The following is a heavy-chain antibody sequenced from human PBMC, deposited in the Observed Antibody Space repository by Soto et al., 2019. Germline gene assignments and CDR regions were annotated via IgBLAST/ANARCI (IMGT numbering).Heavy chain of an antibody. CDR1: LGSVNTADYF. J-gene: IGHJ4*02. D-gene: IGHD2-15*01. Sequence: QLQESGPGLVKPSETLSLTCTVSLGSVNTADYFWAWIRQPPGKGLEFIGSIHSSGGTFYSPSLKSRVSISIAKSKTHFSLRLTSVTARDTAGYFCASVVVGATRQSGSDHWGQGTLVTVS. V-gene: IGHV4-39*02. CDR2: IHSSGGT. CDR3: ASVVVGATRQSGSDH.